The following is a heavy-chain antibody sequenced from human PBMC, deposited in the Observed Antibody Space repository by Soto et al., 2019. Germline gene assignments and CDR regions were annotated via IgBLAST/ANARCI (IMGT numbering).Heavy chain of an antibody. Sequence: EVQLLESGGGLVQPGGSLRLSCAASGFTFSSYAMSWVRQAPGKGLEWVSAISGSGGSTYHADSVKGRFTISRDNSKNTLYLQMNSLRAEDTAVYYCAKDNTLALRYYYYYGMDVWGQGTTVTVSS. V-gene: IGHV3-23*01. J-gene: IGHJ6*02. CDR1: GFTFSSYA. CDR3: AKDNTLALRYYYYYGMDV. D-gene: IGHD3-3*01. CDR2: ISGSGGST.